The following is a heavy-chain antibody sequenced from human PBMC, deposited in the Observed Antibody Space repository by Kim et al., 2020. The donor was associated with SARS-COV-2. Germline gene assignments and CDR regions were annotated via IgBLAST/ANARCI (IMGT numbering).Heavy chain of an antibody. CDR3: ARHPIMITFGGGDDY. Sequence: GESLKISCKGSGYSFTSYWISWVRQMPGKGLEWMGRIDPSDSYTNYSPSFQGHVTIPADKSISTAYLQWSSLKASDTAMYYCARHPIMITFGGGDDYWGQRALVTVSS. CDR1: GYSFTSYW. J-gene: IGHJ4*02. CDR2: IDPSDSYT. V-gene: IGHV5-10-1*01. D-gene: IGHD3-16*01.